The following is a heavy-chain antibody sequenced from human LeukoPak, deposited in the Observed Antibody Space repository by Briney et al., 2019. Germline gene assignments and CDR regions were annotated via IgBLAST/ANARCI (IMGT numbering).Heavy chain of an antibody. D-gene: IGHD3-10*01. CDR2: ISGNGGGT. V-gene: IGHV3-23*01. Sequence: QPGGSLRLSCAASGFTFSSYAMSWVRQAPGKGLEWVSAISGNGGGTYYADSVKGRFTISRDNSKNTLYLQMNSLRAEDTAVYYCAKRRADYYGSGRGLNYFDYWGQGTLVTVSS. CDR3: AKRRADYYGSGRGLNYFDY. CDR1: GFTFSSYA. J-gene: IGHJ4*02.